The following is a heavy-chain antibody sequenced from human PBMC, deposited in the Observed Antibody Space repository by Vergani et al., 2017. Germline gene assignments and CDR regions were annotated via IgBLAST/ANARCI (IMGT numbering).Heavy chain of an antibody. CDR2: ISYDGSNK. CDR3: ASYYYDSSGYYVAGDAFDI. V-gene: IGHV3-30*03. CDR1: GFTFSSYG. D-gene: IGHD3-22*01. J-gene: IGHJ3*02. Sequence: QVQLVESGGGVVQPGRSLRLSCAASGFTFSSYGMHWVRQAPGKGLEWVAVISYDGSNKYYADSVKGRFTISRDNSKNTLYLQMNSLRAEDTAVYYCASYYYDSSGYYVAGDAFDIWGQGTMVTVSS.